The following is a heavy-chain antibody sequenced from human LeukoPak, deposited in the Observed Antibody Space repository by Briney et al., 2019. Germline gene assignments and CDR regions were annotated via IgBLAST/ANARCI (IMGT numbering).Heavy chain of an antibody. D-gene: IGHD3-10*01. Sequence: GTSLRLSCTASGFIFSTYAFHWVRQAPGKGPEWMAFITYDGSNTYFADSVKGRFTLSRDNSKNVLYLQMNSLRPADTAVYYCARPGGYAFDIWGQGTMVTVSS. V-gene: IGHV3-30*04. CDR1: GFIFSTYA. CDR3: ARPGGYAFDI. CDR2: ITYDGSNT. J-gene: IGHJ3*02.